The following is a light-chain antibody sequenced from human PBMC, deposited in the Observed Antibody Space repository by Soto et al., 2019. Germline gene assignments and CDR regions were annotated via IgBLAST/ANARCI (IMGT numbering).Light chain of an antibody. CDR1: QGISSW. Sequence: DIQMTQSPSTLSASVGARVTITCRSIQGISSWLAWYQRKPGKAPKLLIYKASSLESGVPSRFSGIGSGTEFTLTISSLQPDEFANYYCQQYNSSPTFGQGTKVEIK. CDR2: KAS. CDR3: QQYNSSPT. V-gene: IGKV1-5*03. J-gene: IGKJ1*01.